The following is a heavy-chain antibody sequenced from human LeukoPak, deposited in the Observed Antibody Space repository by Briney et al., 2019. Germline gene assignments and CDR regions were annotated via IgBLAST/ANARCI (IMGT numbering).Heavy chain of an antibody. Sequence: GSMRLSCAASGFTFDDYAMHWVRQAPGRGLEWVPRIGGDGGSRCYADSVKGRFTISRDNSKNSLYLKMNSLRTEDTALYYCAKGRWFGGYYFDYWGQGTLVTVSS. CDR2: IGGDGGSR. D-gene: IGHD3-10*01. J-gene: IGHJ4*02. CDR3: AKGRWFGGYYFDY. CDR1: GFTFDDYA. V-gene: IGHV3-43*02.